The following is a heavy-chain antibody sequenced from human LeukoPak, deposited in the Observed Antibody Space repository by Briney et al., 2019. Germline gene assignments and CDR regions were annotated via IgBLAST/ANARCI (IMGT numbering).Heavy chain of an antibody. V-gene: IGHV3-23*01. J-gene: IGHJ3*02. CDR2: ISADGSRT. Sequence: GGSLRLSCTASGITFNTYAMDRVRQAPGKGLEWVSAISADGSRTYFADSVTGRFTSSRDNSESTLYLQMNSLRAEDTAVYYCAVDCSTSTCYGQSAFDIWGQGTMVTVSS. CDR1: GITFNTYA. D-gene: IGHD2-2*01. CDR3: AVDCSTSTCYGQSAFDI.